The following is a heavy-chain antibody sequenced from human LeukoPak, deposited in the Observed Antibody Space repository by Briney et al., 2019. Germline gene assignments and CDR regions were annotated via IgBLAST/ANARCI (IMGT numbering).Heavy chain of an antibody. CDR2: ISSSSSYI. Sequence: PGGSLRLSCAASGFTFSSYSMNWVRQAPGKGLEWVSSISSSSSYIYYADSVKGRFTISRDNAKNSLYLQMNSLRAEDTAVYYCARDTVADYYGSGSYYNAYYGMDVWGQGTTVTVSS. V-gene: IGHV3-21*01. CDR3: ARDTVADYYGSGSYYNAYYGMDV. J-gene: IGHJ6*02. CDR1: GFTFSSYS. D-gene: IGHD3-10*01.